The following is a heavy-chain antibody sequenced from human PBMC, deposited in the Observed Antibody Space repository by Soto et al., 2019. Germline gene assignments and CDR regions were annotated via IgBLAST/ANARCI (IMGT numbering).Heavy chain of an antibody. D-gene: IGHD4-17*01. CDR3: ARDRSTVTTREYNWFDP. CDR2: IIPILGIA. V-gene: IGHV1-69*08. Sequence: QVQLVQSGAEVKKPGSSVKVSCKASGGTFSSYTISWVRQAPGQGLEWMGRIIPILGIANYAQKLQGRVTITADKSTSTAYMELSSLRSEDTAVYYCARDRSTVTTREYNWFDPWGQGTLVTVSS. CDR1: GGTFSSYT. J-gene: IGHJ5*02.